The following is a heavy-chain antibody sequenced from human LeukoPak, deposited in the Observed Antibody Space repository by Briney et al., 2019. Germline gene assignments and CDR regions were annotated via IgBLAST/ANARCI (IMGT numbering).Heavy chain of an antibody. D-gene: IGHD3-3*01. CDR1: GFTFSSYW. J-gene: IGHJ5*02. CDR3: ARVRYDFWSGYDNWFDP. Sequence: PGGSLRLSCADSGFTFSSYWMHWVRQAPGKGLVWVSRINSDGSSTSYADSVKGRFTISRDNAKNTLYLQMNSLRAEDTAVYYCARVRYDFWSGYDNWFDPWGQGTLVTVSS. CDR2: INSDGSST. V-gene: IGHV3-74*01.